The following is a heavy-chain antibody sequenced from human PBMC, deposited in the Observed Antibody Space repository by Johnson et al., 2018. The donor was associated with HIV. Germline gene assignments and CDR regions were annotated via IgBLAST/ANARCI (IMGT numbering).Heavy chain of an antibody. CDR1: GLTLRNAW. CDR3: ATGFGPAFEM. V-gene: IGHV3-15*01. Sequence: EMQLVESGGGLVTPGGSLRISCSGSGLTLRNAWMTWVRQAPGKGLEWVGRIKSKTDGGTTDYAAPVKGRFTISRDDSKNTLYLQMNSLKTEDTAVYYCATGFGPAFEMWGQGTMVTVSS. J-gene: IGHJ3*02. CDR2: IKSKTDGGTT. D-gene: IGHD3-16*01.